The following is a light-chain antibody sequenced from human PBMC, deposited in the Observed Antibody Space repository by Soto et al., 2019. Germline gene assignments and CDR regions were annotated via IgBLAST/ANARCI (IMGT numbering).Light chain of an antibody. CDR2: EVN. CDR1: SIDVGGYDY. J-gene: IGLJ1*01. Sequence: LTQPPSASGCPGQSFTTSGFLTSIDVGGYDYVSWYQQHTGKAPKLIIYEVNKRPSGVPDRFSGSKSGNTASLTVSGLQAEDEGEYYCSSSAGSNNLGVFGTGTKVTVL. CDR3: SSSAGSNNLGV. V-gene: IGLV2-8*01.